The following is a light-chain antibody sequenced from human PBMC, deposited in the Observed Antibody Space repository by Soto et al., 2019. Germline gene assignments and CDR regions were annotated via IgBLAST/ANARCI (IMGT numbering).Light chain of an antibody. CDR2: WAS. CDR1: QRVLYSSNNKNY. V-gene: IGKV4-1*01. Sequence: DIVMTQSPDSLAVSLGERATLNCKSSQRVLYSSNNKNYLAWYQQKPGQPPKLLIYWASTRESGVPDRFSGSGSGTDFTLTISSLQAEDVAVYYCQQYYSTPRTFGQGTKVDIK. CDR3: QQYYSTPRT. J-gene: IGKJ1*01.